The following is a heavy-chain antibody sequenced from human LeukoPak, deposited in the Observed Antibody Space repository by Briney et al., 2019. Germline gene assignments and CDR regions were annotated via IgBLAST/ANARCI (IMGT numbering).Heavy chain of an antibody. CDR3: ARLEAYCGGDCYIFDY. V-gene: IGHV4-59*01. CDR1: GGPISSYY. CDR2: IYYSGST. J-gene: IGHJ4*02. D-gene: IGHD2-21*02. Sequence: SETLSLTCTVSGGPISSYYWSWIRQPPGKGLEWIGYIYYSGSTNYNPSLKSRVTISVDTSKNQFSLKLSSVTAADTAVYYCARLEAYCGGDCYIFDYWGQGTLVTVSS.